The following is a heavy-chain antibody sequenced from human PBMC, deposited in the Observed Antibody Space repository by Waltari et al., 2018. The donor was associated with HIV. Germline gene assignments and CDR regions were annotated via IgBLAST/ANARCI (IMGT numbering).Heavy chain of an antibody. CDR1: AMSFSGYY. J-gene: IGHJ3*02. Sequence: QVQLQQWGAGLVKPSETLSLSCAVYAMSFSGYYWSWIRQTPGKGLEWLGEINHTGRTNYNPSLKSRVNMSVDTAKRQISLKLTSENGADSGVYYGVSSASSSLRDAFDIWGQGTLVTVSS. CDR3: VSSASSSLRDAFDI. V-gene: IGHV4-34*01. CDR2: INHTGRT. D-gene: IGHD2-2*01.